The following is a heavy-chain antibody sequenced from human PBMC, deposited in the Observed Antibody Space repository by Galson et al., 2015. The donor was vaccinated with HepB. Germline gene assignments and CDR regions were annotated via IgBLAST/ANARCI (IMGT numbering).Heavy chain of an antibody. J-gene: IGHJ4*02. D-gene: IGHD3-22*01. V-gene: IGHV3-30*18. Sequence: SLRLSCAASGFTFSSYARHWVRQAPGKGLEWVAFISHDGDNKFYADSVRGRFTISRDNSKNTLSLQMNNLRAEDTAVFHCAKAHTFFYYDSRGVIDYWGQGTMVTVSS. CDR1: GFTFSSYA. CDR2: ISHDGDNK. CDR3: AKAHTFFYYDSRGVIDY.